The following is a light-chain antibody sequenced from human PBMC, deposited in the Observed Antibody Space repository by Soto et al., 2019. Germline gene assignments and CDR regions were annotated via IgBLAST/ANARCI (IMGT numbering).Light chain of an antibody. CDR2: AAS. V-gene: IGKV1-39*01. Sequence: DIQMTQSPSSLSASVGDRVTITCRAGQSISSYLNWYQQKPGKAPKLLIYAASSLQSGVPSRFSGSGSGTDFTLTISSLQPEDFATYYCQQSYSTSSITFGQGTRLENK. CDR1: QSISSY. J-gene: IGKJ5*01. CDR3: QQSYSTSSIT.